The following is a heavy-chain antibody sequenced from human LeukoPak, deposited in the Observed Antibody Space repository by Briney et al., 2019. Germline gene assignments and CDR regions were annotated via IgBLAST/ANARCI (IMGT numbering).Heavy chain of an antibody. Sequence: GASVKVSCTSSGYTFTSYAMNWVRQAPGQGLEWMGWINTNTGNPTYAQGFTGRFVFSLDTSVSTAYLQISSLKAEDTAVYYCARRLYSSGWYSGGEDYYYMDVWGKGTTVTISS. CDR1: GYTFTSYA. V-gene: IGHV7-4-1*02. D-gene: IGHD6-19*01. CDR2: INTNTGNP. CDR3: ARRLYSSGWYSGGEDYYYMDV. J-gene: IGHJ6*03.